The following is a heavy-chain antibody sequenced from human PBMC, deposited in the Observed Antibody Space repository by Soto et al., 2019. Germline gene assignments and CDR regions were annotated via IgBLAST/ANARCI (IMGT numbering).Heavy chain of an antibody. CDR2: INPNSGGT. V-gene: IGHV1-2*02. Sequence: ASVKVSCKASGYTFTGYYMHWVRQAPGQGLEWMGWINPNSGGTNYAQKFQGRVTMTRDTSISTAYMELSRLRSDDTAVYYCARGGLGSGWYRGNYWGQGPLVTVYS. CDR1: GYTFTGYY. J-gene: IGHJ4*02. D-gene: IGHD6-19*01. CDR3: ARGGLGSGWYRGNY.